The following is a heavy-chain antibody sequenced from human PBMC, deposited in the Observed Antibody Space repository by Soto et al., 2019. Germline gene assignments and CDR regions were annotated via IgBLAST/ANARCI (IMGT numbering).Heavy chain of an antibody. J-gene: IGHJ4*02. CDR2: ISTYNGHT. CDR3: ARGPTDYYDNSGDYFLDY. CDR1: GYTFTTYG. D-gene: IGHD3-22*01. Sequence: QVQLVQSGAEVKKPGASVKVSCKASGYTFTTYGMSWVRQAPGQGLDWMGWISTYNGHTKYAERLQGRVTMTTDTTTSTADMELRSLRSDDTAVYYCARGPTDYYDNSGDYFLDYWGQGTLVTVSS. V-gene: IGHV1-18*01.